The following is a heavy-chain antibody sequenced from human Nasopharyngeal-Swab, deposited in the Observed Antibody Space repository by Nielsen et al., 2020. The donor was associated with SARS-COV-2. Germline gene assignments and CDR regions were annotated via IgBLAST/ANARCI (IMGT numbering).Heavy chain of an antibody. CDR2: MNPNSGNT. J-gene: IGHJ4*02. D-gene: IGHD6-13*01. V-gene: IGHV1-8*01. CDR1: GYTFTSYD. CDR3: ARGLDSSSWLDY. Sequence: ASVKVSCKASGYTFTSYDINWVRQATGQGLEWMGWMNPNSGNTGYAQKFRGRVTMTRNTSISTAYMELSSLRSEDTAVYYCARGLDSSSWLDYWGQGTLVTVSS.